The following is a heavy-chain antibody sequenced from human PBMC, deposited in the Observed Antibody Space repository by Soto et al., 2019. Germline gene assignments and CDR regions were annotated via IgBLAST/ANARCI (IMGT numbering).Heavy chain of an antibody. Sequence: GGSLRLSCAASGFTFSSYGMHWVRQAPGKGLEWVAVISYDGSNKYYAESVKGRFTISRDNTKKTLYLQMNSLRAEDTAVYYCAKGLMVYAPPDFDYWGQGTLVTVSP. D-gene: IGHD2-8*01. J-gene: IGHJ4*02. CDR3: AKGLMVYAPPDFDY. CDR1: GFTFSSYG. V-gene: IGHV3-30*18. CDR2: ISYDGSNK.